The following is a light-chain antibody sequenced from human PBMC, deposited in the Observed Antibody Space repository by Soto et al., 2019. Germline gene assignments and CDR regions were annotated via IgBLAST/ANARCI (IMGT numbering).Light chain of an antibody. CDR2: KAY. CDR1: QSISSW. V-gene: IGKV1-5*03. Sequence: DIQMTQSPSTLSASVGDRVTITCRASQSISSWLAWYQQKPGKAPKVLIHKAYSLESGIPSRFRGNRYGTKLTINISSLQPDDFETYYCQQYNSYSTFGGGTKVEIK. CDR3: QQYNSYST. J-gene: IGKJ4*01.